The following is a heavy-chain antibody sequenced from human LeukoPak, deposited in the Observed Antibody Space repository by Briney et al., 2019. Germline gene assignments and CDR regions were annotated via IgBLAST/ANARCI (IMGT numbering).Heavy chain of an antibody. CDR3: ARDRDYGSFDY. V-gene: IGHV3-53*01. Sequence: GGSLRLSCSASGFTFSSSWMSWVRQAPGKGLEWVSVIYSGGSTYYADSVKGRFTISRDNSKNTLYLQMNSLRAEDTAVYYCARDRDYGSFDYWGQGTLVTVSS. D-gene: IGHD4-17*01. CDR2: IYSGGST. CDR1: GFTFSSSW. J-gene: IGHJ4*02.